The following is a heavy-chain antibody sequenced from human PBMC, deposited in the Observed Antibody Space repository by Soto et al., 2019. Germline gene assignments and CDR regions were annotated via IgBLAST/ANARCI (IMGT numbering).Heavy chain of an antibody. CDR3: ARGYYDFWSGYLNWFDP. J-gene: IGHJ5*02. CDR2: INHSGST. CDR1: CGSFSGYY. D-gene: IGHD3-3*01. V-gene: IGHV4-34*01. Sequence: SETLSLTCAVYCGSFSGYYWSWIRQPPGKGLEWIGEINHSGSTNYNPSLKSRVTISVDTSKNQFSLKLSSVTAADTAVYYCARGYYDFWSGYLNWFDPWGQGTLVTVSS.